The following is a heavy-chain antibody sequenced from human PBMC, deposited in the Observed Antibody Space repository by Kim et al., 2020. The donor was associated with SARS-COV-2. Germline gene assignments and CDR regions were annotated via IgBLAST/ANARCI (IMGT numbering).Heavy chain of an antibody. CDR2: ISSSSSTI. CDR1: GFTFSSYS. CDR3: ARGNTIFGVVIIYYYYGMDV. V-gene: IGHV3-48*02. D-gene: IGHD3-3*01. J-gene: IGHJ6*02. Sequence: GGSLRLSCAASGFTFSSYSMNWVRQAPGKGLEWVSYISSSSSTIYYADSVKGRFTISRDNAKNSLYLQMNSLRDEDTAVYYCARGNTIFGVVIIYYYYGMDVWGQGTTVTVSS.